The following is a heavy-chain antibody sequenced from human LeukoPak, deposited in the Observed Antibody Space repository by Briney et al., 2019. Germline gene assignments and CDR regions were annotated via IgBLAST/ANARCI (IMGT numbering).Heavy chain of an antibody. CDR2: ISGSGGST. J-gene: IGHJ5*02. CDR3: ARSAYRYSSNNWFDP. CDR1: GFTFSSYA. V-gene: IGHV3-23*01. Sequence: GGSLRLSCAASGFTFSSYAMSWVRQAPGKGLEWVSAISGSGGSTYYADSVKGRFTISRDNSKNTLYLQMNSLRAEDTAVYYCARSAYRYSSNNWFDPWGQGTLVTVSS. D-gene: IGHD6-19*01.